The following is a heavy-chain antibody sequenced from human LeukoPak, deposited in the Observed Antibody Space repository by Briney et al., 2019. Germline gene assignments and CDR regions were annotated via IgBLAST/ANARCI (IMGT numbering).Heavy chain of an antibody. CDR2: INHSGST. D-gene: IGHD3-9*01. CDR1: GWSFSGYY. J-gene: IGHJ4*02. CDR3: ARGRGALRYFDSALDY. Sequence: KLSETLALTCAGYGWSFSGYYWSWIRPPPGKGLEWIGEINHSGSTNYNPSLKSRVTISVDTSKNQFSLKLSSVTAADTAVYYCARGRGALRYFDSALDYWGQGTLVTVSS. V-gene: IGHV4-34*01.